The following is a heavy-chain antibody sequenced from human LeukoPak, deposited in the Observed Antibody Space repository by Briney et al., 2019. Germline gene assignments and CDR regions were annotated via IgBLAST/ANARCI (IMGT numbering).Heavy chain of an antibody. J-gene: IGHJ5*02. V-gene: IGHV1-18*01. Sequence: ASVKVSCTASGYTFTSYGISWVRQAPGQGLEWMGWISAYNGNTNYAQKLQGGVTMTTDTSTSTAYMELRSLRSDDTAVYYCARIEGYCSSTSCSNWFAPWGQGTLVTVSS. D-gene: IGHD2-2*01. CDR2: ISAYNGNT. CDR1: GYTFTSYG. CDR3: ARIEGYCSSTSCSNWFAP.